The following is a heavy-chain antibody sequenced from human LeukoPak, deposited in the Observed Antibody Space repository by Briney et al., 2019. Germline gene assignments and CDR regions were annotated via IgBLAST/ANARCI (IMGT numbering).Heavy chain of an antibody. Sequence: PSETLSLTCGVSGVSITTTNFWSWVRQTPGQGLEWIGEVSVSGLSDYNPSLRGRVTMSLDTSKNHLSLKLTSVTAADTAVYYCTRENAAFSPFGYWGQGTLVTV. D-gene: IGHD6-25*01. V-gene: IGHV4-4*02. CDR2: VSVSGLS. J-gene: IGHJ4*02. CDR1: GVSITTTNF. CDR3: TRENAAFSPFGY.